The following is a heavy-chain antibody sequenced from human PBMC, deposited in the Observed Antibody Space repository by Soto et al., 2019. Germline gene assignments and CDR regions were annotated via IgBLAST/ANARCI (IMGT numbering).Heavy chain of an antibody. CDR3: ARGRVDTAMVTGRYAFDI. J-gene: IGHJ3*02. V-gene: IGHV3-20*04. D-gene: IGHD5-18*01. CDR1: GLNFDDYG. CDR2: INWNGGST. Sequence: SGGSMRLSCAASGLNFDDYGMSWVSQDTGKGLEWVSGINWNGGSTGYADSVKGRFTISRDNAKNSLYLQMNSLRAEDTALYYCARGRVDTAMVTGRYAFDIWGQGTMVTVSS.